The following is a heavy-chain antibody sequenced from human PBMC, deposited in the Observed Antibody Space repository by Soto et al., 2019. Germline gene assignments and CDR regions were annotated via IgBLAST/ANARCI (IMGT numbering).Heavy chain of an antibody. V-gene: IGHV4-59*08. CDR3: AIGPNPIYCSGGSCYRFDP. Sequence: PSETLSLTCTVSGGSISSYYWSWIRQPPGKGLEWIGHIYYSGSTNYNPSLKSRITISVDTSKNHFSLKLSSVTAADTAVYFCAIGPNPIYCSGGSCYRFDPWGQGTLVTVSS. CDR1: GGSISSYY. J-gene: IGHJ5*02. CDR2: IYYSGST. D-gene: IGHD2-15*01.